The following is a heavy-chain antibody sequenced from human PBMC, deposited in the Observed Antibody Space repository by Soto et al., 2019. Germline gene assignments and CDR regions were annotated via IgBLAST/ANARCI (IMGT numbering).Heavy chain of an antibody. CDR1: SGSIISSNYY. J-gene: IGHJ5*02. V-gene: IGHV4-39*01. CDR3: ARLNKPGWFDP. Sequence: QLQLQESGPGLVKPSETLSLTCTVSSGSIISSNYYWAWIRQPPEKGLEWIATINYSGSTYYSPSLKSRVTISADTSKNQFSLRLASVTAADTAVYYCARLNKPGWFDPWGQGTLVTVSS. CDR2: INYSGST.